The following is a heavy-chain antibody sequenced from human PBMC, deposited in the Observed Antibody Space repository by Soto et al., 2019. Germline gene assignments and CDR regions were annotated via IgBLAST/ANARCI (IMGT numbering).Heavy chain of an antibody. J-gene: IGHJ4*02. CDR3: ATMNGYFEY. D-gene: IGHD3-22*01. V-gene: IGHV3-23*01. CDR1: GFMFSSYS. Sequence: PXGSLRLSFADSGFMFSSYSMSWVRQTPGKGLEWVAAITATGDRTYYADSVTGRFTISRDNSKKTHYLQMTSLRAEDTAMYYCATMNGYFEYWGQGTPVTVSS. CDR2: ITATGDRT.